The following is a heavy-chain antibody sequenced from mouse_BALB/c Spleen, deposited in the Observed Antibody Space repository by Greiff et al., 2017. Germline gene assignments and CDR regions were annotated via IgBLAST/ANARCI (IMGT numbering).Heavy chain of an antibody. CDR2: ISDGGSYT. CDR1: GFTFSDYY. Sequence: EVNLVESGGGLVKPGGSLKLSCAASGFTFSDYYMYWVRQTPEKRLEWVATISDGGSYTYYPDSVKGRFTISRDNAKNNLYLQMSSLKSEDTAMYYCARDRGYDYDYAMDYWGQGTSVTVSS. D-gene: IGHD2-4*01. CDR3: ARDRGYDYDYAMDY. V-gene: IGHV5-4*02. J-gene: IGHJ4*01.